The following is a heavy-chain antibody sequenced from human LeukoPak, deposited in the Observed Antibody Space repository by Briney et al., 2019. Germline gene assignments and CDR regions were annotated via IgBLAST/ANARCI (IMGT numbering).Heavy chain of an antibody. Sequence: PSETLSLTCTVSGGSISSYYWSWIRQPPGKGLEWIGYIYYSGSTNYNPSLKSRVTISVDTSKNQFSLKLSSVTAADTAVYYCARLRGKVVVAAPFDPWGQGTLVTVSS. CDR1: GGSISSYY. V-gene: IGHV4-59*08. CDR2: IYYSGST. J-gene: IGHJ5*02. D-gene: IGHD2-15*01. CDR3: ARLRGKVVVAAPFDP.